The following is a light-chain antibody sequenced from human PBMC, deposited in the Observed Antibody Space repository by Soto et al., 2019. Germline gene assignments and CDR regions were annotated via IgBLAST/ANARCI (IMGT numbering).Light chain of an antibody. CDR3: SSSAGIYHYLV. CDR1: SSDIGGYNS. V-gene: IGLV2-8*01. Sequence: QSALTQPPSASGSPGQSVTISCTGTSSDIGGYNSVSWYQQHPGKAPRLMSYEVNKRPSGVPDRFSGSKSGYTASLTVSGLQTEDEAFYYCSSSAGIYHYLVFGGGTKLTVL. J-gene: IGLJ3*02. CDR2: EVN.